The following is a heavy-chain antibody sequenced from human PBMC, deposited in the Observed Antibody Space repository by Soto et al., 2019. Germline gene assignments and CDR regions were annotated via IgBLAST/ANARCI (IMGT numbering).Heavy chain of an antibody. Sequence: QEPLKEPGPGLVKPSETLSLTCNVSGASVRGNYWRWIRQPVGKAMEWIGRVSASGDSNYGPYLSNRVFPSIDRSKNHVFLSLRSVTAAVTGVYYCARDPLPDDNSAPWGQGNLVNVSS. CDR2: VSASGDS. D-gene: IGHD3-22*01. CDR1: GASVRGNY. J-gene: IGHJ5*02. V-gene: IGHV4-4*07. CDR3: ARDPLPDDNSAP.